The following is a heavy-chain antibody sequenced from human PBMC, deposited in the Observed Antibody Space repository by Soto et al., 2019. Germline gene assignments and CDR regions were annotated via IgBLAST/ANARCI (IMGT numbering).Heavy chain of an antibody. CDR1: GFNFNMYS. CDR3: ARAGLNLRRQLAF. J-gene: IGHJ4*02. Sequence: SLRLSCSASGFNFNMYSMHWVRQSPGKGLEWVAVIWYDGGIKYFVDSVKGRFSISRDSSKNTVYLEMNSLRAEDSAVYYCARAGLNLRRQLAFWGQGTLVTVSS. CDR2: IWYDGGIK. D-gene: IGHD2-21*02. V-gene: IGHV3-33*01.